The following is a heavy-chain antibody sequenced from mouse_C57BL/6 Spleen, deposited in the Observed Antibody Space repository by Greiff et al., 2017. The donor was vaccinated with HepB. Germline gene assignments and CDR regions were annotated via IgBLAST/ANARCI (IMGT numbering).Heavy chain of an antibody. J-gene: IGHJ4*01. CDR3: ARRGGKVDYYAMDY. D-gene: IGHD1-3*01. Sequence: VQLHQSGPVLVKPGASVKMSCKASGYTFTDYYMNWVKQSHGKSLEWIGVINPYNGGTSYNQKFKGKATLTVDKSSSTAYMELNSLTSEDSAVYYCARRGGKVDYYAMDYWGQGTSVTVSS. V-gene: IGHV1-19*01. CDR2: INPYNGGT. CDR1: GYTFTDYY.